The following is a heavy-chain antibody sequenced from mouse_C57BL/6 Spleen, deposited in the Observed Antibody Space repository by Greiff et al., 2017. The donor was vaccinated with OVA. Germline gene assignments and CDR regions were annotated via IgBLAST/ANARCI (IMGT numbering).Heavy chain of an antibody. V-gene: IGHV1-80*01. J-gene: IGHJ2*01. CDR1: GYAFSSYW. Sequence: QVQLQQSGAELVKPGASVKISCKASGYAFSSYWMNWVKQRPGKGLEWIGQIYPGDGDTNYNGKFKGKATLTADKSSSTAYMQLSSLTSDDSAVYFCARGYDEHYFDYWGQGTTLTVSS. D-gene: IGHD2-2*01. CDR3: ARGYDEHYFDY. CDR2: IYPGDGDT.